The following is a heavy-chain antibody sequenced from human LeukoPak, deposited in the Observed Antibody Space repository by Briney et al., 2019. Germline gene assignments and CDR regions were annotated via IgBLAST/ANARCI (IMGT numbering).Heavy chain of an antibody. J-gene: IGHJ3*02. Sequence: GGSLRLSCAASGFTFSSYQMNWVRQAPGKGLEWVSYISSSGSTIYYADSVKGRFTISRDNAKNSLYLQMNSLRAEDTAVYYCAREPYYYDSSGYYTPGGFDIWGQGTMVTVSS. V-gene: IGHV3-48*03. D-gene: IGHD3-22*01. CDR3: AREPYYYDSSGYYTPGGFDI. CDR1: GFTFSSYQ. CDR2: ISSSGSTI.